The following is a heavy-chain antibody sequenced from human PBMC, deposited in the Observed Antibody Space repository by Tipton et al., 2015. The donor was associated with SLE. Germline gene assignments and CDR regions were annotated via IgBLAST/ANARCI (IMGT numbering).Heavy chain of an antibody. CDR2: THYSGST. CDR1: GGSIGSSRYY. V-gene: IGHV4-39*07. D-gene: IGHD5-12*01. CDR3: ARVSQGHSGYEWAGFFDS. J-gene: IGHJ4*02. Sequence: TLSLTCTVSGGSIGSSRYYWGWIRQPPGKGLEWIGTTHYSGSTFRTPSLKSRVTISLDTSRNQFSLKLSSVTAADTAVYFCARVSQGHSGYEWAGFFDSWGQGSLVTVSS.